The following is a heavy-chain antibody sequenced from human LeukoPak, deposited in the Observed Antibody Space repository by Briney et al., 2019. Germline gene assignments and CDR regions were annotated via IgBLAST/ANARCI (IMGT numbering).Heavy chain of an antibody. D-gene: IGHD2-2*01. CDR3: ARASIVVVPAASRGDY. CDR1: GFTFSSYS. CDR2: ISSSSNTI. Sequence: GGSLRLSCAASGFTFSSYSMNWVRQAPGKGLEWVSYISSSSNTIYYADSVKGRFTISRDNAKNSLYLQMNSLRAEDTAVYYCARASIVVVPAASRGDYWGQGTLVTVSS. V-gene: IGHV3-48*01. J-gene: IGHJ4*02.